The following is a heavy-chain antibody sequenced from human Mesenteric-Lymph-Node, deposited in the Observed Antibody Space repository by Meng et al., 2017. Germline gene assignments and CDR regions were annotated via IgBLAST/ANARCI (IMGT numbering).Heavy chain of an antibody. CDR1: GFTFSTYN. CDR2: ISWNSGSI. J-gene: IGHJ4*02. D-gene: IGHD5-12*01. V-gene: IGHV3-9*01. CDR3: ATGLGGYDSFDY. Sequence: GGSLRLSCAASGFTFSTYNMNWVRQAPGKGLEWVSGISWNSGSIGYADSVKGRFTISRDNAKNSLYLQMNSLRAEDTALYYCATGLGGYDSFDYWGQGTLVTVSS.